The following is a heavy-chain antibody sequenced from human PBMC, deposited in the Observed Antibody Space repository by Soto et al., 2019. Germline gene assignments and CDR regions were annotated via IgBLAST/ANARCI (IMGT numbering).Heavy chain of an antibody. CDR3: TRELYTYGPTNWFDP. CDR2: IWYDASNK. CDR1: GFSFSGHG. Sequence: GGSLRLSCAASGFSFSGHGMHWVRQAPGKGLEWVAGIWYDASNKYYLDSVKGRFTISRDDSKSIAYLQMNSLKTEDTAVYYCTRELYTYGPTNWFDPWGQGTLVTVSS. J-gene: IGHJ5*02. V-gene: IGHV3-33*01. D-gene: IGHD5-18*01.